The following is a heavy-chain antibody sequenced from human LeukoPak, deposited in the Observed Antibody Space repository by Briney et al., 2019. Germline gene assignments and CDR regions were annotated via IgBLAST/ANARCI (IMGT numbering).Heavy chain of an antibody. CDR1: GFSFSSYG. Sequence: TGGSLRLSCAASGFSFSSYGMHWVRQPPGKGLEWVAFISYDGSNKYYADSVKGRFTISRDNSQNTVYPQMNSLRGEDTAVYYCARDGTSYGMDVWGQGTTVTVSS. V-gene: IGHV3-30*03. D-gene: IGHD1-1*01. CDR3: ARDGTSYGMDV. CDR2: ISYDGSNK. J-gene: IGHJ6*02.